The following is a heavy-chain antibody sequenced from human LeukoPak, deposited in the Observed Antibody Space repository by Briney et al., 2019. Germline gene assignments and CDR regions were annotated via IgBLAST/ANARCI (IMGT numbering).Heavy chain of an antibody. D-gene: IGHD3-22*01. V-gene: IGHV4-59*12. J-gene: IGHJ4*02. CDR3: ARRIYTYYYDSSGYYFDY. CDR1: GGSISSYY. Sequence: SETLSLTCTVSGGSISSYYWSWIRQPPGKGLEWIGYIYYSGSTNYNPSLKSRVTISVDTSKNQFSLKLSSVTAADTAVYYCARRIYTYYYDSSGYYFDYWGQGTLVTVSS. CDR2: IYYSGST.